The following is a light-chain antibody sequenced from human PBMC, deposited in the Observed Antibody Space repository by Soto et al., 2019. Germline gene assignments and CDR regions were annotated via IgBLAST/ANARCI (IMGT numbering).Light chain of an antibody. J-gene: IGLJ3*02. CDR1: SSDVGGYNY. Sequence: QSALTQPASVSGSPGQSITISCTGTSSDVGGYNYVSWYLQHPGKARKLMIYEVSNRPSGVSNRLAGSKSGNTASLPMSGLQAADEADYYCSSYTSRSTRVLGGGTKLTVL. CDR2: EVS. CDR3: SSYTSRSTRV. V-gene: IGLV2-14*01.